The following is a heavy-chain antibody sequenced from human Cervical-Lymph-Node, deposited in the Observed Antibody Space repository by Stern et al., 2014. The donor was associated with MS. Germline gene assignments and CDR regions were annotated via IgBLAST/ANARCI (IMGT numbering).Heavy chain of an antibody. CDR1: GYRFSTFY. J-gene: IGHJ4*02. D-gene: IGHD3-16*02. V-gene: IGHV1-2*06. CDR2: IDPCSGAT. Sequence: VQLVQSGAEVKKPGASVKVSCKASGYRFSTFYLHWLRQAPGQGLQWIGRIDPCSGATNSSQTFQGRLTMTRDRSITTVYLELSGLRSDDTAVYYCARIYCSGDECYHSFDTWGQGTLVTVSS. CDR3: ARIYCSGDECYHSFDT.